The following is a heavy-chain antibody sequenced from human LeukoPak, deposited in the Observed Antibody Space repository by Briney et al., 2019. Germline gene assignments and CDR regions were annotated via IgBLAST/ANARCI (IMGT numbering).Heavy chain of an antibody. CDR2: ISSSGSTI. CDR1: GFTFSDYY. V-gene: IGHV3-11*01. CDR3: ARAIPYYYYMDV. Sequence: GGSLRLSCAASGFTFSDYYMSWIRQAPRKGLEWVSYISSSGSTIYYADSMKGRFTISRDNAKNSLYLQMNSLRAEDTAVYYCARAIPYYYYMDVWGKGTTVTVSS. J-gene: IGHJ6*03.